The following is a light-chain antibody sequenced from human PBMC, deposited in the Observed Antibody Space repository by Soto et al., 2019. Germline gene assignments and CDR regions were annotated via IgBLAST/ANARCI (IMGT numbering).Light chain of an antibody. CDR3: QQRSNWPVT. Sequence: EIVLTQSPGTVSLSPGERATLSCRASQSVSSDLAWYQQKPGQAPRLLIYDASIRATGISARFSGSGSGTDFTLTISSLEPEDFAVYYCQQRSNWPVTFGQGTKVEVK. CDR2: DAS. V-gene: IGKV3-11*01. CDR1: QSVSSD. J-gene: IGKJ1*01.